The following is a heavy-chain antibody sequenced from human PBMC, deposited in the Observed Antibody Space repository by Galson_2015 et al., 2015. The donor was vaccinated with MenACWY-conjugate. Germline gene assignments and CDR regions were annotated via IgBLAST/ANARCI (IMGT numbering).Heavy chain of an antibody. CDR1: GFTFTGYE. CDR2: ISKSGSPI. D-gene: IGHD5-18*01. Sequence: SLRLSCAASGFTFTGYEFNWVRQAPGKGLEWLSYISKSGSPIYYADSVKGRFTISRDNIKKSLFLEMNSLRAGDTGVYYCARVGTWIHQYFYYVDVRGRGSTVSVSS. CDR3: ARVGTWIHQYFYYVDV. V-gene: IGHV3-48*03. J-gene: IGHJ6*03.